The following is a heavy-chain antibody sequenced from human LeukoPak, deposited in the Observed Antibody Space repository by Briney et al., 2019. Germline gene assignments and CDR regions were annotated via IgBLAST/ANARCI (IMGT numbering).Heavy chain of an antibody. J-gene: IGHJ5*02. CDR3: ARGRFILWAARPNQGHNWFDP. CDR1: GGSISSSSYY. V-gene: IGHV4-39*01. D-gene: IGHD6-6*01. CDR2: IYYSGST. Sequence: SETLSLTCTVSGGSISSSSYYWGWIRQPPGKGLEWIGSIYYSGSTYYNPSLKSRVTISVDTSKNQFSLKLSSVTAADTAVYYCARGRFILWAARPNQGHNWFDPWGQGTLVTVSS.